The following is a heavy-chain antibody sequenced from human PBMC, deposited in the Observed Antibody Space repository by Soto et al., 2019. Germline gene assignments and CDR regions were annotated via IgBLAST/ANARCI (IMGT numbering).Heavy chain of an antibody. CDR1: GGSISSGGYS. V-gene: IGHV4-30-2*01. J-gene: IGHJ4*02. D-gene: IGHD5-18*01. Sequence: SETLSLTCAVSGGSISSGGYSWSWIRQPPGKGLEWIGYISHSGSTYYNPSLKSRVTISVDRSKNQFSLKLSVVTAADTAVYYCARGLGYSYGYYFDYWGQGTLVTVSS. CDR2: ISHSGST. CDR3: ARGLGYSYGYYFDY.